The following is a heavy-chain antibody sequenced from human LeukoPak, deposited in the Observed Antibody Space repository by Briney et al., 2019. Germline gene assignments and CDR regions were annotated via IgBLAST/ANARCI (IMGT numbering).Heavy chain of an antibody. CDR1: GFTFSTFG. CDR2: ISSSGSII. Sequence: PGGSLRLSCAASGFTFSTFGMHWVRQAPGKGLEWVSYISSSGSIIYYADSVKGRFTISRDNAKKSLYLQMNSLRAEDTAVYYCARGIAAAGPEESYYYYYMDVWGKGTTVTVSS. D-gene: IGHD6-13*01. V-gene: IGHV3-48*04. J-gene: IGHJ6*03. CDR3: ARGIAAAGPEESYYYYYMDV.